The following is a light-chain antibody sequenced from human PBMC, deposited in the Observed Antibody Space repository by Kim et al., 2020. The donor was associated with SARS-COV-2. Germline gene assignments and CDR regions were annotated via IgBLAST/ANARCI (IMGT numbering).Light chain of an antibody. V-gene: IGLV2-14*03. Sequence: GQSTTRSCAGTGSDIGVYILVSWYQHHPGKAPKLMIYDVSVRPPGVSTRFAGSKSGNAASLSIYRRQAEGGADYYCCSYTTSSTYVFGTGTKVTVL. CDR3: CSYTTSSTYV. J-gene: IGLJ1*01. CDR2: DVS. CDR1: GSDIGVYIL.